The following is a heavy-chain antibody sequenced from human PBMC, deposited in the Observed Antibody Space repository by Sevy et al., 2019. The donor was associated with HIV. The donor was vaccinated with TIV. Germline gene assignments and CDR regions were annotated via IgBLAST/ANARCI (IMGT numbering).Heavy chain of an antibody. CDR1: GFTFSNAW. CDR3: TTVIVVVPAAIPVGAFDI. V-gene: IGHV3-15*01. Sequence: GGSLRLSCAASGFTFSNAWMSWVRQAPGKGLEWVGRIKSKTDGGTTDYAAPVKGRFTILRDDSKNTLYLQMNSLKTEDTAVYYCTTVIVVVPAAIPVGAFDIWGQGTMVTVSS. CDR2: IKSKTDGGTT. D-gene: IGHD2-2*02. J-gene: IGHJ3*02.